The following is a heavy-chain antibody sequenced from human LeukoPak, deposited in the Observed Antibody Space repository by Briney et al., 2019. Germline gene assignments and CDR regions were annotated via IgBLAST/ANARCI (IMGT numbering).Heavy chain of an antibody. CDR1: GFTPSTYE. D-gene: IGHD2-15*01. Sequence: PGGSLRLSCAASGFTPSTYEMTWVRQAPGKGLEWISFITSSGSPTFYADSVKGRFTIFRDTAKNSLFLQMNNLRGEDTAVYYCARDISSSTRAFDIWGQGTMVTVS. CDR3: ARDISSSTRAFDI. V-gene: IGHV3-48*03. J-gene: IGHJ3*02. CDR2: ITSSGSPT.